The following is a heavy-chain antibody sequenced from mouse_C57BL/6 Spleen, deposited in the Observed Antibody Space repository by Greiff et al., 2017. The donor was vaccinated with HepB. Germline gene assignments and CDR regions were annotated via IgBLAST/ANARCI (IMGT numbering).Heavy chain of an antibody. CDR2: ISYDGSN. D-gene: IGHD2-10*02. Sequence: DVHLVESGPGLVKPSQSLSLTCSVTGYSITSGYYWNWIRQFPGNKLEWMGYISYDGSNNYNPSLKNRISITRDTSKNQFFLKLNSVTTEDTATYYCAREGYEGAMDYWGQGTSVTVSS. CDR1: GYSITSGYY. J-gene: IGHJ4*01. V-gene: IGHV3-6*01. CDR3: AREGYEGAMDY.